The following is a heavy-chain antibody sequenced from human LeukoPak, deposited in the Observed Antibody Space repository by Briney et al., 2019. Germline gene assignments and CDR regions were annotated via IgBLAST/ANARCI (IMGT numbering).Heavy chain of an antibody. V-gene: IGHV3-23*01. Sequence: GGSLRLSCAASGFTFSSYDMSWVRQAPGKGLEWVSSIGASGGSTDYADSVKGRFTISRDNSKNTVHLQMDSLTVEDTAVYYCAVSNWMDPWGQGTLVTVSS. CDR1: GFTFSSYD. CDR2: IGASGGST. J-gene: IGHJ5*02. CDR3: AVSNWMDP.